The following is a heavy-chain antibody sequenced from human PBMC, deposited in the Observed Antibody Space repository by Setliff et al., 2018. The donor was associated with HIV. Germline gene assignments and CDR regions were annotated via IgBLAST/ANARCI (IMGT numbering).Heavy chain of an antibody. CDR2: IYPGDSDT. V-gene: IGHV5-51*01. Sequence: PWESLKISCKGSGYSFTNYWIAWLRQMPGKGLEWMGIIYPGDSDTRYSPSFQGQVTISADKSISTAYLQWSSLKASDTAMYYCARHGQYGSGSYYNRPFDFWGQGTLVTSPQ. D-gene: IGHD3-10*01. CDR3: ARHGQYGSGSYYNRPFDF. CDR1: GYSFTNYW. J-gene: IGHJ4*02.